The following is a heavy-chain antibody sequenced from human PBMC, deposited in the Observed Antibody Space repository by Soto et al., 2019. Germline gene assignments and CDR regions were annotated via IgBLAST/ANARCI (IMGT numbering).Heavy chain of an antibody. CDR1: GFTFSSYW. J-gene: IGHJ6*02. D-gene: IGHD3-10*01. CDR3: TTAGWFGPYYYYGMDV. CDR2: INSDGSST. Sequence: PGGSLRLSCAASGFTFSSYWMHWVRQAPGKGLVWVSRINSDGSSTSYADSVKGRFTISRDNAKNTLYLQMNSLRAEDTAVYYCTTAGWFGPYYYYGMDVWGQGTTVTVSS. V-gene: IGHV3-74*01.